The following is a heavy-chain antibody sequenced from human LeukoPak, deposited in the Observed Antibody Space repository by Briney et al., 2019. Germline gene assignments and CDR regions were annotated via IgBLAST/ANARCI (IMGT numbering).Heavy chain of an antibody. D-gene: IGHD2-2*01. J-gene: IGHJ5*02. V-gene: IGHV4-39*07. CDR3: ARSAKGYCSSTSCYSVYNWFDP. CDR1: GDSISITSYY. CDR2: IYYSGST. Sequence: PSETLSLTCTVSGDSISITSYYWGWIRQPPGKGVEWIGSIYYSGSTYYNPSLKSRVTISVDTSKNQFSLKLSSATAADTAVYYCARSAKGYCSSTSCYSVYNWFDPWGQGTLVTVSS.